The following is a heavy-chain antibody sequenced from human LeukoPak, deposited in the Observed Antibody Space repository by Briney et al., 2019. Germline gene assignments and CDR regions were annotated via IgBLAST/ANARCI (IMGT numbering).Heavy chain of an antibody. J-gene: IGHJ4*02. Sequence: GASLKISCKGSGYSFTSYWIGWVRQMPGKGLEWMGIIYPGDSDTRYSPSFQGQFPISPDKSISTAYLQWSSLKASDTAMYYCARGDPDYYFDYWGQGTLVTVSS. CDR3: ARGDPDYYFDY. V-gene: IGHV5-51*01. D-gene: IGHD3-10*01. CDR1: GYSFTSYW. CDR2: IYPGDSDT.